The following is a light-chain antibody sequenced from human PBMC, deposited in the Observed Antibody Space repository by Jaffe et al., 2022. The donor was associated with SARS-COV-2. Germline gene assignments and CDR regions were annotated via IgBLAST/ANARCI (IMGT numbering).Light chain of an antibody. CDR3: GTWDSRLNTGL. J-gene: IGLJ3*02. Sequence: QSVLTQPPSLSAAPGQRVTISCSGSSSNIANNYVAWYQQLPGTAPKLLIYENNKRPSGIPDRFSGSKSGTSATLGITGLQTGDEADYYCGTWDSRLNTGLFGGGTKLTVL. V-gene: IGLV1-51*02. CDR1: SSNIANNY. CDR2: ENN.